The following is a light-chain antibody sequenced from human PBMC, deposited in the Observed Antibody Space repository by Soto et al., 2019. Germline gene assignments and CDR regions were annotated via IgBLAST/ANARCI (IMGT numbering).Light chain of an antibody. J-gene: IGKJ2*01. CDR2: GAS. Sequence: EIVLTQSPGTLSLSPGERATLSCRASQSVTSSYLAWYQQKPGQAPRLLIYGASSRATGIPDRFSGSGSGTDFTLTISRLEPEDFAVYYCQHYGGSSRYTFGQGTKVEIK. CDR3: QHYGGSSRYT. CDR1: QSVTSSY. V-gene: IGKV3-20*01.